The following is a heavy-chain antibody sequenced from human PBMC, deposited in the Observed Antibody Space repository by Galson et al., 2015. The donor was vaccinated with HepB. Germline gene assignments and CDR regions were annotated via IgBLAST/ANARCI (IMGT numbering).Heavy chain of an antibody. CDR3: ARVPTSGYYADY. Sequence: SLRLSCAASGFSFSTYWMSWVRQAPGKGLEWVANIKQDGGGEYYVDSVKGRFTISRDNAKNSLYLQMNSLRAEDTAVYYCARVPTSGYYADYWGQGTLVTVSS. V-gene: IGHV3-7*04. J-gene: IGHJ4*02. CDR2: IKQDGGGE. CDR1: GFSFSTYW. D-gene: IGHD3-3*01.